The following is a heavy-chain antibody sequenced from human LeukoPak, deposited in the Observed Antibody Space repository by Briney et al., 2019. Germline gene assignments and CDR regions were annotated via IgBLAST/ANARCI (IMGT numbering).Heavy chain of an antibody. Sequence: PSETLSLTCTVSGYSISSGYYWGWIRQPPGKGLEWIGSIYHSGSTYYNPSLKSRVTISVDTSKNQFPLKLSSVTAADTAVYYCARVRAAAGRFHWFDPWGQGTLVTVSS. CDR3: ARVRAAAGRFHWFDP. CDR2: IYHSGST. CDR1: GYSISSGYY. D-gene: IGHD6-13*01. V-gene: IGHV4-38-2*02. J-gene: IGHJ5*02.